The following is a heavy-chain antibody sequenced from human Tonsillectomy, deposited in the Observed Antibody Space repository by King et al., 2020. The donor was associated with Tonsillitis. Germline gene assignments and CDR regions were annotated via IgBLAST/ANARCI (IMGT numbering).Heavy chain of an antibody. J-gene: IGHJ4*02. Sequence: QLVQSGGGLVKPGGSLRLSCAASGFTFSTYSMDWVRQAPGKGLEWVSSITSSTDYIYYADSVKGRYTISRDNAKNSLYLQRNSLRAEDTAVYYCARQKVVVVAATRGFVDYWGQGTLVTVSS. V-gene: IGHV3-21*01. CDR1: GFTFSTYS. D-gene: IGHD2-15*01. CDR3: ARQKVVVVAATRGFVDY. CDR2: ITSSTDYI.